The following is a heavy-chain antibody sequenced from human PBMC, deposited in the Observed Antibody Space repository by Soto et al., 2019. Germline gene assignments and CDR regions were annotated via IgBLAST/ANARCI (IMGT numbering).Heavy chain of an antibody. CDR1: GYTFTSYG. CDR2: ISAYNGNT. CDR3: PRDPIPYCGGDCPNWFDP. D-gene: IGHD2-21*02. J-gene: IGHJ5*02. Sequence: QVQLVQSGAEVKKPGASVKVSCKASGYTFTSYGISWVRQAPGQGLEWMGWISAYNGNTNYAQKXQGRATLTTDXXRXTDXLELRSLRSDDSAVYYCPRDPIPYCGGDCPNWFDPWAQGTLVTVSS. V-gene: IGHV1-18*01.